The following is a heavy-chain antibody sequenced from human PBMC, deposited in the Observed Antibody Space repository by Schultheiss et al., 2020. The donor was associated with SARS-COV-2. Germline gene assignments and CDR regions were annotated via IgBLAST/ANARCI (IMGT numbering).Heavy chain of an antibody. D-gene: IGHD5-24*01. CDR1: GGSISSYY. V-gene: IGHV4-59*01. CDR3: ARGRDGYNY. J-gene: IGHJ4*02. CDR2: IYYSGST. Sequence: SETLSLTCTVSGGSISSYYWSWIRQPPGKGLEWIGYIYYSGSTNYNPSLKSRVTISVDTSKNQFSLKLSSVTAADTAVYYCARGRDGYNYWGQGTLVTVSS.